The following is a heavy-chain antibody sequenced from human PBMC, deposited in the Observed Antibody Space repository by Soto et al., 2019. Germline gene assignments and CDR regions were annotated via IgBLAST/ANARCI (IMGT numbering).Heavy chain of an antibody. J-gene: IGHJ4*02. CDR3: GRGGRIVPAASVD. D-gene: IGHD2-2*01. CDR2: INSDGSST. V-gene: IGHV3-74*01. CDR1: GLTFSNYW. Sequence: EVQLVESGGGLVQPGGSLRLSCAVSGLTFSNYWMNWVRQAPGKGLVWVSRINSDGSSTDYADSVKGRFTISRDNARNTLYLEMHSLRAEDTALYYCGRGGRIVPAASVDWGQGTLVTVSS.